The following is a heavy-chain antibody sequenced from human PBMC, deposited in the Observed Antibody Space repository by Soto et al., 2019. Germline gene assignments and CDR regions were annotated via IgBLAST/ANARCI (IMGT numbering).Heavy chain of an antibody. CDR3: SRAPSAYSRGYGVDV. CDR2: VYYSGTT. D-gene: IGHD5-18*01. V-gene: IGHV4-59*01. Sequence: SETLSLTCTVSGGSISRYYWSWIRQPPGKGLEWIGYVYYSGTTNYNPSLRSRVTISVDTSNNQFSLRLSSVTAADTAVYYCSRAPSAYSRGYGVDVWGQGTTVTVSS. J-gene: IGHJ6*02. CDR1: GGSISRYY.